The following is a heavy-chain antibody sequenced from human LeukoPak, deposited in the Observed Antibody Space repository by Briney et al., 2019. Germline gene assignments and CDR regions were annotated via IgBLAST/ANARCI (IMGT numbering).Heavy chain of an antibody. Sequence: ASVKVSCKASGGTFSSYAISWVRQAPGQGLEWMGGIIPIFGTANYAQKFQGRVTITADESTSTAYMELSSLRSEDTAVYYCARDPTLRGVMTYGMDVWGQGTTVTVSS. J-gene: IGHJ6*02. V-gene: IGHV1-69*13. D-gene: IGHD3-10*01. CDR1: GGTFSSYA. CDR2: IIPIFGTA. CDR3: ARDPTLRGVMTYGMDV.